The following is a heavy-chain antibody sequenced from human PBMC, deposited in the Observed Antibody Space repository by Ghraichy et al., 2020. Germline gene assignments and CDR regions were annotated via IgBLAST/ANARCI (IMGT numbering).Heavy chain of an antibody. CDR3: ARRCPDSSSWAPLDY. D-gene: IGHD6-13*01. V-gene: IGHV5-51*01. CDR1: GYTFTNYW. Sequence: GESLNISCKGSGYTFTNYWIAWVRQLPGKGLEWMGIIYPGDSDTRYSPSFQGQVTISADKSITTAFLQWSSLKASDTAMYFCARRCPDSSSWAPLDYWGQGTAVTVSS. CDR2: IYPGDSDT. J-gene: IGHJ4*02.